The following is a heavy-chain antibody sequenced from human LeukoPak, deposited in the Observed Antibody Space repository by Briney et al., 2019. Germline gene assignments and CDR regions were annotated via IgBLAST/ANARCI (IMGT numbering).Heavy chain of an antibody. J-gene: IGHJ6*03. CDR2: IYSGGNT. V-gene: IGHV3-53*01. D-gene: IGHD2-15*01. CDR3: ARAKLYCSGGSCYSEDYYYYYMDV. CDR1: GFTVSINS. Sequence: GGSLRLSCTVSGFTVSINSMSWVRQAPGKGLEWVSFIYSGGNTHYSDSVKGRFTISRDNAKNSLYLQMNSLRAEDTALYYCARAKLYCSGGSCYSEDYYYYYMDVWGKGTTVTVSS.